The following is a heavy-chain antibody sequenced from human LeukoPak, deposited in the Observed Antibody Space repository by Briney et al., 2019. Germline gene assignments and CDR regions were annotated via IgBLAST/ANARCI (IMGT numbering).Heavy chain of an antibody. V-gene: IGHV3-21*06. Sequence: GGPLRLPCAASGFTFSSYSMNWVRQAPGKGLEWGASIIRSSSYIYYADPVKGRFTISRDDAKSSLYVQMNSLRDEDTAVYYCARFGYSGWNLEYWGQGTLVTVSS. D-gene: IGHD5-12*01. J-gene: IGHJ4*02. CDR3: ARFGYSGWNLEY. CDR2: IIRSSSYI. CDR1: GFTFSSYS.